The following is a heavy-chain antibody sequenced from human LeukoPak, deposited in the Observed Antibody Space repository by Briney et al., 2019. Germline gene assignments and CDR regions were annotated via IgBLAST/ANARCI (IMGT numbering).Heavy chain of an antibody. V-gene: IGHV1-46*01. CDR2: INPSGGRT. J-gene: IGHJ4*01. CDR3: SRSPHILTGENFDY. CDR1: GYTFISCY. Sequence: ASVKVSCKACGYTFISCYIHWVRQAPGQGLEWVGIINPSGGRTGNAQKSQGRATMTRDTSISTAYMQLSRLRSDDTAVYYCSRSPHILTGENFDYWGHGTLLTVSS. D-gene: IGHD3-9*01.